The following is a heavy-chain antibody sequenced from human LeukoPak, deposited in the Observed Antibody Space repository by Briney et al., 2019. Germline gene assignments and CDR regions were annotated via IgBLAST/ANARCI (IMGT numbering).Heavy chain of an antibody. J-gene: IGHJ4*02. CDR2: TYYRSKWYN. CDR3: ARERSMAVAIGPNFDY. Sequence: SQTLSLTCALSGDSVSSNSAAWNWIRQSPSRGLEWLGRTYYRSKWYNDYAVSVKSRITINPDTSKNQFSLQLNSATPEDTAVYYCARERSMAVAIGPNFDYWGQGTLVTVSS. CDR1: GDSVSSNSAA. V-gene: IGHV6-1*01. D-gene: IGHD6-19*01.